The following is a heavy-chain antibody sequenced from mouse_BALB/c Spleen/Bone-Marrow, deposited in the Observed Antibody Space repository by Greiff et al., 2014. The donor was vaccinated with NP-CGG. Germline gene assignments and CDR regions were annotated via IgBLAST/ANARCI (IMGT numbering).Heavy chain of an antibody. CDR3: ARRGDYGNYVGAMDY. J-gene: IGHJ4*01. Sequence: QVHVKQSGTELVRPGASVKLSCKASGYTFTSYWMNWVKQRPGQGLEWIGMIDPSDSETHYNQMFKDKATLTVGKSSSTAYMQLSSLTSEDSAVYYCARRGDYGNYVGAMDYWGQGTSVTVSS. CDR1: GYTFTSYW. V-gene: IGHV1-61*01. CDR2: IDPSDSET. D-gene: IGHD2-1*01.